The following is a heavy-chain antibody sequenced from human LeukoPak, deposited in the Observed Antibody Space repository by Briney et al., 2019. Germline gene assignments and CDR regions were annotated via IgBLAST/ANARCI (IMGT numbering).Heavy chain of an antibody. Sequence: ASVKVSCKASGYTFTGYYMHWVRQAPGQGLEWMGRINPNSGGTNYAQKFQGRVTMTRDTSISTAYMELSRLRSDDTAVYYCARPYGQQLVQENWFDPWGQGTLVTVSS. V-gene: IGHV1-2*06. CDR3: ARPYGQQLVQENWFDP. CDR1: GYTFTGYY. D-gene: IGHD6-13*01. CDR2: INPNSGGT. J-gene: IGHJ5*02.